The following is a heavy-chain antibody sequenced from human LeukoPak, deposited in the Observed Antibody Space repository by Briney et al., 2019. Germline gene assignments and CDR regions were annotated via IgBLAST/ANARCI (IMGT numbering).Heavy chain of an antibody. CDR3: ARGSLAAGFDY. Sequence: SETLSLTCAVYGGSFSGYYWSWIRQPPGKGLEWIGEINHSGSTNYNPSLKGRVTISVDTSKNQLSLKLSSVTAADTAVYYCARGSLAAGFDYWGQGTLVTVSS. D-gene: IGHD6-13*01. J-gene: IGHJ4*02. CDR1: GGSFSGYY. CDR2: INHSGST. V-gene: IGHV4-34*01.